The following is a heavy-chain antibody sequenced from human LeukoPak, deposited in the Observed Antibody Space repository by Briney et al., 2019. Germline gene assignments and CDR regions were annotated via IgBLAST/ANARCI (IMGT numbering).Heavy chain of an antibody. Sequence: KPSETLSLTCTVSGYSISSGYYWGWIRQPPGKGLECVGSIYHSGSTYYNPSLKSRVTISVDTSKNQFSLNLSSVTAADTAMYYRARAVGTSRNFFDYWGQGTLVTVSS. D-gene: IGHD4-23*01. CDR1: GYSISSGYY. CDR3: ARAVGTSRNFFDY. CDR2: IYHSGST. V-gene: IGHV4-38-2*02. J-gene: IGHJ4*02.